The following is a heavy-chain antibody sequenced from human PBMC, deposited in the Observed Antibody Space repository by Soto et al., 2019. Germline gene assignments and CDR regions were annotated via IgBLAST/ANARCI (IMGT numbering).Heavy chain of an antibody. J-gene: IGHJ6*01. Sequence: EVQLVESGGGLVQPGGSPRLSCAASGFTVSSKYMTWVRQAPGKGLEWVSLIQSGGTTYYADSVKGRFTISRDTSENTLHLKMDSVRVGDTAVYYCARDDVLCDGGRCYGIPLDVW. CDR2: IQSGGTT. D-gene: IGHD2-15*01. V-gene: IGHV3-66*01. CDR3: ARDDVLCDGGRCYGIPLDV. CDR1: GFTVSSKY.